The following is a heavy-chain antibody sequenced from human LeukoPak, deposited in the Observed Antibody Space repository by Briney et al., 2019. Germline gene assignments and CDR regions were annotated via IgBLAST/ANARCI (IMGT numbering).Heavy chain of an antibody. Sequence: GGSLRLSCAASGFTFSSYEMIWVRQAPGKGLEWVAFIRYDGSNKYYADSVKGRFTISRDNSKNTLYLQMNSLRAEDTAVYYCAKDHMGDLYYFDYWGQGTLVTVSS. J-gene: IGHJ4*02. CDR2: IRYDGSNK. D-gene: IGHD3-16*01. CDR1: GFTFSSYE. CDR3: AKDHMGDLYYFDY. V-gene: IGHV3-30*02.